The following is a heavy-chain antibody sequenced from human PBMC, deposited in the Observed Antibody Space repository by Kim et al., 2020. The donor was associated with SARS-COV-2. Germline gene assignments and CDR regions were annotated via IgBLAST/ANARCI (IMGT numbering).Heavy chain of an antibody. CDR3: ARENWVVRGGSRYYYYGMGV. J-gene: IGHJ6*02. CDR2: IYSGGST. Sequence: GGSLRLSCAASGFTVSSNYMSWVRQAPGKGLEWVSVIYSGGSTYYADSVKGRFTISRDNSKNTLYLQMNSLRAEDTAVYYCARENWVVRGGSRYYYYGMGVWGQGTTVTVSS. D-gene: IGHD3-10*01. CDR1: GFTVSSNY. V-gene: IGHV3-53*01.